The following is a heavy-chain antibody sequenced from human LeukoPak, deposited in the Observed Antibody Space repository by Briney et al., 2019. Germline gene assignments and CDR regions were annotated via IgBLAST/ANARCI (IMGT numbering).Heavy chain of an antibody. CDR3: ATHCSSTSCYAGSFDY. V-gene: IGHV1-69*02. Sequence: ASVKVSCKASGGIFSSYTISWVRQAPGQGLEWMGRIIPILGIANYAQKFQGRVPITADKSTSTAYMELSSLRSEDTAVYYCATHCSSTSCYAGSFDYWGQGTLVTVSS. CDR2: IIPILGIA. CDR1: GGIFSSYT. D-gene: IGHD2-2*01. J-gene: IGHJ4*02.